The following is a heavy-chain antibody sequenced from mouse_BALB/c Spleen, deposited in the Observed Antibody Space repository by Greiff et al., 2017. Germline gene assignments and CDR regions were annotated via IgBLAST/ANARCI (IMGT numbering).Heavy chain of an antibody. CDR1: GFTFSSFG. CDR3: ARSRADSSGPEAY. J-gene: IGHJ3*01. Sequence: EVQVVESGGGLVQPGGSRKLSCAASGFTFSSFGMHWVRQAPEKGLEWVAYISSGSSTIYYADTVKGRFTISRDNPKNTLFLQMTSLRSEDTAMYYCARSRADSSGPEAYWGQGTLVTVSA. V-gene: IGHV5-17*02. D-gene: IGHD3-2*01. CDR2: ISSGSSTI.